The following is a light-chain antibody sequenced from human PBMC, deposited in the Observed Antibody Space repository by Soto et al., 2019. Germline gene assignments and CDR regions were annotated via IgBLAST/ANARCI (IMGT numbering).Light chain of an antibody. CDR2: DVS. Sequence: QSALTQPASVSGSPGQSITISCTGTSSDVGGYNYVSWYQQHPGKAPKLMICDVSDRPSGISNRFSGSKSGNTASLTISGLQAEDEADYYCSSYTPSSTYVFGTGTKVTVL. CDR3: SSYTPSSTYV. CDR1: SSDVGGYNY. V-gene: IGLV2-14*01. J-gene: IGLJ1*01.